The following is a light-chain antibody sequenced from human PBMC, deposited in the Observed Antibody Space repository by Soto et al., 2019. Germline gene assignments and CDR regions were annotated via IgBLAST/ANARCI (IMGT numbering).Light chain of an antibody. CDR2: DAS. CDR1: QSVSSY. V-gene: IGKV3-15*01. Sequence: LTRSPATLSLSPGERAPLSCRASQSVSSYLAWYQQKPGQAPRLLIYDASTRATGIPARFSGSGSGTEFTLTISSRQSEDFSVYYCQQYNNVTTIPFGQGTLLAI. CDR3: QQYNNVTTIP. J-gene: IGKJ5*01.